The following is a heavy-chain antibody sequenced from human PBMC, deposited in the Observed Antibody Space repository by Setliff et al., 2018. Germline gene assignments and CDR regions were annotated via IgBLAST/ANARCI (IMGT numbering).Heavy chain of an antibody. CDR3: AKVKGAMVRGVMGYFDY. V-gene: IGHV3-23*01. Sequence: GGSLRLSCAASGFTFSSYAMSWVRQAPGKGLEWVSAISGSGGSTYYADSVKGRFTISRDNSKNTLYLQMNSLRAEDTAVYYCAKVKGAMVRGVMGYFDYWGQGTLVTAPQ. CDR2: ISGSGGST. D-gene: IGHD3-10*01. CDR1: GFTFSSYA. J-gene: IGHJ4*02.